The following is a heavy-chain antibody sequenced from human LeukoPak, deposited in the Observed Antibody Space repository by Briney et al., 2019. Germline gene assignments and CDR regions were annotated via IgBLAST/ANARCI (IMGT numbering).Heavy chain of an antibody. CDR2: IWNDGSHE. CDR3: AKDATEFGDSHFAC. D-gene: IGHD2-21*02. Sequence: PGGSLRLSCEVSGFTFNSYGMHWVRQAPGKGLEWVAAIWNDGSHEYYADSEKGRFTISRDNFRNTVYLQMNSLRAEDTAVYYCAKDATEFGDSHFACWGQGTLVTVSS. V-gene: IGHV3-33*06. CDR1: GFTFNSYG. J-gene: IGHJ4*02.